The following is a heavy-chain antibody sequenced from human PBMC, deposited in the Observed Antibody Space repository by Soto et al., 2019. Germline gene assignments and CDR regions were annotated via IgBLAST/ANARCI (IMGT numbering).Heavy chain of an antibody. J-gene: IGHJ6*03. CDR3: AKALVEGGYYYYYMDV. Sequence: GGSLRLSCAASGFTFSSYAMSWVRQAPGKGLEWVSAISGSGGSTYYADSVKGRFTISRDNSKNTLYLQMNSLRAEDTAVYYCAKALVEGGYYYYYMDVWGKGTTVTVSS. CDR2: ISGSGGST. CDR1: GFTFSSYA. D-gene: IGHD3-16*01. V-gene: IGHV3-23*01.